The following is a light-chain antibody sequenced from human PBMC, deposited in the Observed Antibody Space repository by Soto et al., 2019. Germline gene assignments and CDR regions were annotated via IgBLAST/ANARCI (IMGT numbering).Light chain of an antibody. Sequence: EIVLTQSPGTLSLSPGERATLSCRASQSFSSSYLAWYQQKPGQAPRLLIYGASSRATGVPDRFSGSGSGTDFTLTISRLEPEDFAVDYFQQYGSSPQGTFGQGTKVEIK. CDR3: QQYGSSPQGT. V-gene: IGKV3-20*01. CDR2: GAS. J-gene: IGKJ1*01. CDR1: QSFSSSY.